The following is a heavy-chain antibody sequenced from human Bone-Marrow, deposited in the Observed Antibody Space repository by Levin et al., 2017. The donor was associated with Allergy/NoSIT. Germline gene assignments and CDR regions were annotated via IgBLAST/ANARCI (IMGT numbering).Heavy chain of an antibody. D-gene: IGHD5-12*01. CDR2: IYYSGTT. CDR1: GGSISTSNYY. V-gene: IGHV4-39*01. Sequence: TTSETLSLTCTVSGGSISTSNYYWGWIRQPPEKGLEWIGTIYYSGTTYYNPSLKSRVTISVDTSKNQFSPNLNSVTAADTAVYYCVRHRSPGGGYSGYAWGNYWGQGTLVTVSS. J-gene: IGHJ4*02. CDR3: VRHRSPGGGYSGYAWGNY.